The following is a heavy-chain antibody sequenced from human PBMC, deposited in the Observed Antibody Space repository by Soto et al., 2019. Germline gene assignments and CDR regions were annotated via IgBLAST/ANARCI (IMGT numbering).Heavy chain of an antibody. J-gene: IGHJ5*02. Sequence: KPSETLSLTCAVSGYSISSGYYWGWIRQPPGKGLEWIGSIYHSGSTYYNPSLKSRVTISVDTSKNQFSLKLSSVTAADTAVYYCARAERQMVRGVIRWFDPWGQGTLVTVSS. CDR1: GYSISSGYY. D-gene: IGHD3-10*01. CDR3: ARAERQMVRGVIRWFDP. V-gene: IGHV4-38-2*01. CDR2: IYHSGST.